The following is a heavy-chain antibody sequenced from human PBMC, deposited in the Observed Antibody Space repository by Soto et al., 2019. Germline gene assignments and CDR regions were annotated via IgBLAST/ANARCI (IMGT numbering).Heavy chain of an antibody. D-gene: IGHD5-12*01. Sequence: SVKVSCKASGGTFNNYPITWVRQAPGEGLEWMGGSIPIFGTANYAQKFQGRVTISVDESTSTAYMELRSLRSEDTAVYYCARGRGYSGDDHYYYFDMDVWGQGTTVTVSS. CDR1: GGTFNNYP. CDR2: SIPIFGTA. V-gene: IGHV1-69*13. CDR3: ARGRGYSGDDHYYYFDMDV. J-gene: IGHJ6*02.